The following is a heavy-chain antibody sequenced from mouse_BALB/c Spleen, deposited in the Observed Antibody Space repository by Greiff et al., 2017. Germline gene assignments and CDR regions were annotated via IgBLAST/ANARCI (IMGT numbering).Heavy chain of an antibody. Sequence: VKLMESGPQLVRPGASVKISCKASGYSFTSYWMHWVKQRPGQGLEWIGMFDPSDSETRLNQKFKDKATLTVDKSSSTAYMQLSSPTSEDSAVYYCARIGGTVYYFDYWGQGTTLTVSS. V-gene: IGHV1S126*01. D-gene: IGHD1-1*01. J-gene: IGHJ2*01. CDR2: FDPSDSET. CDR1: GYSFTSYW. CDR3: ARIGGTVYYFDY.